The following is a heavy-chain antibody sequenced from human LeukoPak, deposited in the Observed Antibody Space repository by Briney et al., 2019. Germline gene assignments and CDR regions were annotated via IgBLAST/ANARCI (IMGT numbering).Heavy chain of an antibody. CDR1: GGTFSSYA. V-gene: IGHV1-69*04. CDR2: IIPILGIA. Sequence: SVRVSCKASGGTFSSYAISWVRRAPGQGLEWMGRIIPILGIANYAQKFQGRVTITADKSTSTAYMELSSLRSEDTAVYYCASLSSYYDSSGYYWGQGTLVTVSS. D-gene: IGHD3-22*01. CDR3: ASLSSYYDSSGYY. J-gene: IGHJ4*02.